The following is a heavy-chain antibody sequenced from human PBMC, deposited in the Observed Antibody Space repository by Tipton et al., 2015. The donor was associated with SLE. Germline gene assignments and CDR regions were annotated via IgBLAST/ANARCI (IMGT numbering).Heavy chain of an antibody. CDR3: ARAGVGGRDQIEY. Sequence: TLSLTCTVSGGSISSGGLSWSWIRHPPGKGLEWIGFIYHSGSTYYNPSLKSRVTISVDTSKNQFSLQLNSLTAADTAVYFCARAGVGGRDQIEYWGQGTLVTVSS. CDR2: IYHSGST. V-gene: IGHV4-30-2*01. J-gene: IGHJ4*02. CDR1: GGSISSGGLS. D-gene: IGHD1-26*01.